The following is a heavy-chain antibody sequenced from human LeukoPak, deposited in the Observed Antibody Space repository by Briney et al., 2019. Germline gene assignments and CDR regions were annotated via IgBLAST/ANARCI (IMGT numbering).Heavy chain of an antibody. J-gene: IGHJ4*02. D-gene: IGHD3-3*01. V-gene: IGHV4-59*08. CDR2: IYYSGST. Sequence: PSETLSLTCTVSGGSISSYYWSWIRQPPGKGLEWIGYIYYSGSTNYNPSLKSRVTISVDTSKNQFSLKLSSVTAADTAVYYRARGGIEYDFWSGYYGVFDYWGQGTLVTVSS. CDR1: GGSISSYY. CDR3: ARGGIEYDFWSGYYGVFDY.